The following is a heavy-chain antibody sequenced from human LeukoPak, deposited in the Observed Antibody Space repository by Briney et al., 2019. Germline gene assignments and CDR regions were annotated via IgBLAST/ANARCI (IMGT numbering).Heavy chain of an antibody. CDR1: GFTFSTYV. CDR2: LSSSGGTV. J-gene: IGHJ4*02. V-gene: IGHV3-48*01. CDR3: ARAWSGYSFGYYY. D-gene: IGHD5-18*01. Sequence: GGSLRLSCAGSGFTFSTYVMHWVRQAPGKGLEWVSYLSSSGGTVYYADSVKGRFTVSRDNARNSLYLQMNSLRAEDTAVYYCARAWSGYSFGYYYWGQGTLVTVSS.